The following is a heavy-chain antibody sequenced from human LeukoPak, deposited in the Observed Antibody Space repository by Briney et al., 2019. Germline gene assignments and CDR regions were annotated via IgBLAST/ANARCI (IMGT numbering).Heavy chain of an antibody. CDR2: INHSGST. V-gene: IGHV4-34*01. CDR1: GGSISSYY. Sequence: SETLSLTCTVSGGSISSYYWSWIRQPPGKGLEWIGEINHSGSTNYNPSLKSRVTISVDTSKNQFSLKLSSVTAADTAVYYCARSAAGKKIYYYYYYMDVWGKGTTVTVSS. J-gene: IGHJ6*03. D-gene: IGHD6-13*01. CDR3: ARSAAGKKIYYYYYYMDV.